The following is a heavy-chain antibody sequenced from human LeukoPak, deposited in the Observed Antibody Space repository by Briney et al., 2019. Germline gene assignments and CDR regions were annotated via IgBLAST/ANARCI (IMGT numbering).Heavy chain of an antibody. CDR1: EFTFSNYE. V-gene: IGHV3-48*03. Sequence: PGGSLRLSCAASEFTFSNYEMNWVRQAPGKGLEWISYINTGGGAIFYADSVKGRFTISRDTAQNSLYLQMNSLRAEDTAVYYCARVIVAPGLFWDYWGQGTLVTVSS. CDR2: INTGGGAI. J-gene: IGHJ4*02. CDR3: ARVIVAPGLFWDY. D-gene: IGHD6-13*01.